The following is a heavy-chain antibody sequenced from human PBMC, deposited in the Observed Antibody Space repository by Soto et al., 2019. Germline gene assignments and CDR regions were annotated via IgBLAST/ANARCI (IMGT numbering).Heavy chain of an antibody. J-gene: IGHJ4*02. D-gene: IGHD3-22*01. V-gene: IGHV3-15*07. Sequence: EVQLVESGGGLVKPGGSLRLSCAASGFSFSDAWLNWVRQAPGKGLEWVGRVKSKTDGETADYATFVKGGFTISRDDSKNALYLQMNSLKTEDTAVYYCAAERAYFHDSNGYLSIDFWGQGTLVTVSS. CDR1: GFSFSDAW. CDR3: AAERAYFHDSNGYLSIDF. CDR2: VKSKTDGETA.